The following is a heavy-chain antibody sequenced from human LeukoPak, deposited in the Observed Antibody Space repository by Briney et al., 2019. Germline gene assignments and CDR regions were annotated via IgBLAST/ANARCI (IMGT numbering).Heavy chain of an antibody. V-gene: IGHV3-21*01. CDR3: ARETLEGYDAFDI. D-gene: IGHD3-3*01. CDR1: GFTFSSYS. J-gene: IGHJ3*02. Sequence: EGSLRLSCAASGFTFSSYSMNWVRQAPGKGLEWVSSISSSSSCIYYADSVKGRFTISRDNAKNSLYLQMNSLRAEDTAVYYCARETLEGYDAFDIWGQGTVVTVSS. CDR2: ISSSSSCI.